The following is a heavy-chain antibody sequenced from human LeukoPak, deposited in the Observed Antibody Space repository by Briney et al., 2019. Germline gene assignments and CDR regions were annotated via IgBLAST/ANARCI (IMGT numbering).Heavy chain of an antibody. V-gene: IGHV4-61*05. CDR2: IYYSGST. CDR1: GGSISSSSYY. D-gene: IGHD3-22*01. Sequence: PSETLSLTCTVSGGSISSSSYYWGWIRQPPGKGLEWIGYIYYSGSTNYNPSLKSRVTISVDTSKNQFSLKLSSVTAADTAVYYCAGGDYYDSSGYSGSWFDPWGQGTLVTVSS. J-gene: IGHJ5*02. CDR3: AGGDYYDSSGYSGSWFDP.